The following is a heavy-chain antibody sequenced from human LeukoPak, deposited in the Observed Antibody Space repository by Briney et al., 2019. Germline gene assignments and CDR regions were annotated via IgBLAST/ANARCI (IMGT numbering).Heavy chain of an antibody. CDR2: INHSGST. Sequence: PGGSLRLSCVASGFPFSSYWMTWVRQAPGKGLEWIGEINHSGSTNYNPSLKSRVTISVDTSKNQFSLKLSSVTAADTAVYYCACLWFGPDYWGQGTLVTVSS. CDR3: ACLWFGPDY. D-gene: IGHD3-10*01. J-gene: IGHJ4*02. CDR1: GFPFSSYW. V-gene: IGHV4-34*01.